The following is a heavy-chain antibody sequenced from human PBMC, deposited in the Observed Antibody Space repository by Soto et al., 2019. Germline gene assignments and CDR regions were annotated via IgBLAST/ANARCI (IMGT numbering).Heavy chain of an antibody. V-gene: IGHV4-34*01. Sequence: SSETLSLTCAVYGGSFSGYYWSWIRQPPGKGLEWIGEINHSGSTNYNPSLKSRVTISVDTSKNQFSLKLSSVTAADTAVYYCASSFLGSGYDYPYYYYMDVWGKGTTVTVSS. D-gene: IGHD5-12*01. J-gene: IGHJ6*03. CDR3: ASSFLGSGYDYPYYYYMDV. CDR1: GGSFSGYY. CDR2: INHSGST.